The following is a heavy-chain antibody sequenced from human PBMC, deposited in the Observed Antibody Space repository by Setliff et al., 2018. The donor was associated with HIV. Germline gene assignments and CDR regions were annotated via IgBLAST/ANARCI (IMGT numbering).Heavy chain of an antibody. V-gene: IGHV3-53*01. D-gene: IGHD3-10*01. CDR1: GFTLSSSH. CDR2: IYSDGTT. J-gene: IGHJ5*02. CDR3: ARGVKWLDP. Sequence: GGSLRLSCAASGFTLSSSHMTWVRQAPGKGLEWVSFIYSDGTTHYADSVKGRFTISRDDSKNTVYLQMHSLRVEDTAVYYCARGVKWLDPWGQGTLVTVSS.